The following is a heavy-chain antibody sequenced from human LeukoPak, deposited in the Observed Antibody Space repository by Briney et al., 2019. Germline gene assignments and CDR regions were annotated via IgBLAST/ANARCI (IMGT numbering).Heavy chain of an antibody. D-gene: IGHD3-3*01. J-gene: IGHJ6*02. V-gene: IGHV4-34*01. CDR3: ARAVDYDFWSGYLYYYYGMDV. CDR2: INHSGST. CDR1: GGSFSGYY. Sequence: KSSETLSLTCAVYGGSFSGYYWSWIRQPPGKGLEWIGEINHSGSTNYSPSLKSRVTISVDTSKNQFSLKLSSVTAADTAVYYCARAVDYDFWSGYLYYYYGMDVWGQGTTVTVSS.